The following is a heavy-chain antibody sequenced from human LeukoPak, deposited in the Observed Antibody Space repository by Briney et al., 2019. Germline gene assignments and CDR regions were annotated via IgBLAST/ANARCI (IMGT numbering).Heavy chain of an antibody. CDR1: GYTFTSYY. D-gene: IGHD3-10*02. V-gene: IGHV1-46*01. Sequence: GSVKLSCKASGYTFTSYYIHWVRQAPGQGLEWMGIINPSGGSTSYPQKFQDRVTMTRDTSTSTVYMELSSLKSDDTAIYYCARGVFGELEKLMFQHWGQGTLVTVSS. J-gene: IGHJ1*01. CDR3: ARGVFGELEKLMFQH. CDR2: INPSGGST.